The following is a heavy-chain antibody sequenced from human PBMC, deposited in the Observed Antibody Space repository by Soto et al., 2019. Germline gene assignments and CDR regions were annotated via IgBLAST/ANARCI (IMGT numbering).Heavy chain of an antibody. V-gene: IGHV1-69*02. J-gene: IGHJ6*03. D-gene: IGHD4-17*01. CDR2: IIPILGIA. CDR3: ARGRDGDPRGYYYYYMDV. Sequence: SVKVSCKASGGTFSSYTISWVRQAPGQGLEWMGRIIPILGIANYAQKFQGRVTITADKSTSTAYMELSSLRSEDTAVYYCARGRDGDPRGYYYYYMDVWGKGTTVTVSS. CDR1: GGTFSSYT.